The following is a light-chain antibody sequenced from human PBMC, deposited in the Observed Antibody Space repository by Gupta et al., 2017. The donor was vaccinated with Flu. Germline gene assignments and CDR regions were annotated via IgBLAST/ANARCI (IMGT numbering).Light chain of an antibody. Sequence: KLTCTLSSRHSKYAIAWHQQQPEKGPRFLMIRKREGSFTRGDGIPERFSGSTSVNERQLTISGLQSEDEAYYVCQTWGSGSSMVFGGGTKMTVL. CDR1: SRHSKYA. J-gene: IGLJ3*02. CDR3: QTWGSGSSMV. V-gene: IGLV4-69*01. CDR2: RKREGSF.